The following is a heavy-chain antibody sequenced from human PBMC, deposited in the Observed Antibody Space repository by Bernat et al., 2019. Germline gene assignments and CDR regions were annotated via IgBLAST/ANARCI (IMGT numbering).Heavy chain of an antibody. J-gene: IGHJ5*02. CDR2: INHSGST. V-gene: IGHV4-34*01. CDR3: ARGLNSGSYHGGSWFDP. CDR1: GGSFSGYY. Sequence: QMQLQQWGAGLLKPSETLSLTCAVYGGSFSGYYWSWIRQPPGKGLEWIGEINHSGSTNYNPSLKSRVTISVDTSKNQFSLKLSSVTAADTAVYYCARGLNSGSYHGGSWFDPWGQGTLVTVSS. D-gene: IGHD1-26*01.